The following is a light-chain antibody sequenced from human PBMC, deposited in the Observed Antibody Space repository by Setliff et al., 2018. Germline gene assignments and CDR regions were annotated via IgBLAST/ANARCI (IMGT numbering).Light chain of an antibody. Sequence: QSVLTQPPSVSGAPGQRVTISCTGSSSNFGAGYDVHWYQQLPGTAPKLLIYGNTIRPSGVPDRFSGSQSGTSASLAITGLQAEDEADYYCQSYDSSLSAYVFGTGTKVTVL. CDR3: QSYDSSLSAYV. J-gene: IGLJ1*01. CDR1: SSNFGAGYD. V-gene: IGLV1-40*01. CDR2: GNT.